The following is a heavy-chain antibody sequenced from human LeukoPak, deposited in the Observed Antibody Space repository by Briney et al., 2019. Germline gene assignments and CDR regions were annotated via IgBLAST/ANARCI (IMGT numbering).Heavy chain of an antibody. CDR3: AKDMGYCSGGSCYGMDV. V-gene: IGHV3-9*01. J-gene: IGHJ6*01. CDR1: GFTFDDYA. D-gene: IGHD2-15*01. CDR2: INWNSGSI. Sequence: GGSLRLSCAASGFTFDDYAMHWVRQAPGKGLEWISGINWNSGSIGYAASVKGRFTISRDNAKNSLYLQMNSLRAEDTALYYCAKDMGYCSGGSCYGMDVWGQGTTVTVSS.